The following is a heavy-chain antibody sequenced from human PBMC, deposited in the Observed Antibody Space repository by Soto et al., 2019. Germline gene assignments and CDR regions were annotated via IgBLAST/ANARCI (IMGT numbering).Heavy chain of an antibody. V-gene: IGHV4-31*03. Sequence: SETLSLTCTVSGGSISSGGYYWSWIRQHPEKGLEWIGYIFYSGSTYYNPSLKSRVTISVDTSKNQFSLKLSSVTAADTAVYYCARVLIAVAGTLSAFDIWGQGTMVTVSS. CDR2: IFYSGST. D-gene: IGHD6-19*01. CDR1: GGSISSGGYY. CDR3: ARVLIAVAGTLSAFDI. J-gene: IGHJ3*02.